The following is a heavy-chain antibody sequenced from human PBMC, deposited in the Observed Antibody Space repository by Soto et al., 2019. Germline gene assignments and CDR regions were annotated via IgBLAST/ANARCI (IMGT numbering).Heavy chain of an antibody. D-gene: IGHD3-9*01. Sequence: SETLSLTCTVSGGSISSYYWSWIRQPPGKGLEWIGYIYYSGSTNYNPSLKSRVTISVDTSKNQFSLKLSSVTAADTAVYYCAREIDDILTGYYGFDPWGQGTLVTVSS. CDR2: IYYSGST. CDR1: GGSISSYY. J-gene: IGHJ5*02. V-gene: IGHV4-59*01. CDR3: AREIDDILTGYYGFDP.